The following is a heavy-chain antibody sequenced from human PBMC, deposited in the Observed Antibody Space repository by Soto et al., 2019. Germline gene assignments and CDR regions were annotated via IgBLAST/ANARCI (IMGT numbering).Heavy chain of an antibody. CDR2: IYYSGST. CDR3: AGEITIFGVATYFDY. CDR1: GGSISSYY. D-gene: IGHD3-3*01. J-gene: IGHJ4*02. V-gene: IGHV4-59*01. Sequence: SETLSLTCTVSGGSISSYYWSWIRQPPGKGLEWIGYIYYSGSTNYNPSLKSRVTISVDTSKNQFSLKLSSVTAADTAVYYCAGEITIFGVATYFDYWGQGTLVTVSS.